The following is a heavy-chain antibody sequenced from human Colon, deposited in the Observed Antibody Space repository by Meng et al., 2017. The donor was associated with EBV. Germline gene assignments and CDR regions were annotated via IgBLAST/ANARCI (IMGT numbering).Heavy chain of an antibody. V-gene: IGHV4-30-4*01. CDR3: ARDQIGGDGWFDP. Sequence: QVQLQLSCPVVVTPSHTLSFTFSVSGGSIPRVGYYWTFIRQPPGKGLELIGYIFYTGSTYYNPSLKSRVTISLDTSKNQFSLKLSSVTAADTAVYYCARDQIGGDGWFDPWGRGTLVTVSS. J-gene: IGHJ5*02. CDR1: GGSIPRVGYY. D-gene: IGHD3-10*01. CDR2: IFYTGST.